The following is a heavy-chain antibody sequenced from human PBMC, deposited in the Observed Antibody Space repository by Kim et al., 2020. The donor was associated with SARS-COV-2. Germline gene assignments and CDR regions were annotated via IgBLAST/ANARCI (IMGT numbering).Heavy chain of an antibody. V-gene: IGHV1-2*02. CDR2: INPNSGGT. J-gene: IGHJ5*02. Sequence: ASVKVSCKASGYTFTGYYMHWVRQAPGQGLEWMGWINPNSGGTNYAQKFQGRVTMTRDTSISTAYMELSRLRSDDTAVYYCARDHGGTGEWFDPWGQGTLVTVSS. D-gene: IGHD3-16*01. CDR1: GYTFTGYY. CDR3: ARDHGGTGEWFDP.